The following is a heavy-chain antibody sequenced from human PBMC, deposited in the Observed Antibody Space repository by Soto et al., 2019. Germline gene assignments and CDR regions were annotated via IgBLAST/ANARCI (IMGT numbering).Heavy chain of an antibody. D-gene: IGHD3-9*01. J-gene: IGHJ3*02. CDR3: ARGPGILISFYI. CDR1: GDTFSSYS. V-gene: IGHV1-69*01. CDR2: IIPIFGKP. Sequence: QVQLIQSGAELKKPGSSVKVSCKASGDTFSSYSITWLRQAPGQRLEWMGGIIPIFGKPTYAQKFQGRVAITADDSTITVYMELTSLTSEDTAVYYCARGPGILISFYIWGQGTLVTVSS.